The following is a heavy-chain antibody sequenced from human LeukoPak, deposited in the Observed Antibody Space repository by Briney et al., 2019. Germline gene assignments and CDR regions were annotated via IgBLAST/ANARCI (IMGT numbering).Heavy chain of an antibody. D-gene: IGHD3-22*01. CDR1: GFTFSDYS. J-gene: IGHJ6*03. V-gene: IGHV3-21*01. CDR3: ARGSRDDSSGYQYYYMDV. Sequence: GGSLRLSCAASGFTFSDYSMNWVRQAPGKGLEWVSSISSSSSYIFYADSVRGRFSISRDNAKNSLYLQMNSLRAEDTAVYYCARGSRDDSSGYQYYYMDVWGKGTTVTVSS. CDR2: ISSSSSYI.